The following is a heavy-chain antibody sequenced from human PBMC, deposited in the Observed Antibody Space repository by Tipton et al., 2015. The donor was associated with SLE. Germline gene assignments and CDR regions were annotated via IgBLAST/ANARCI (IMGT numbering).Heavy chain of an antibody. J-gene: IGHJ6*02. CDR2: IYYSGST. Sequence: TLSLTCTVSGGSISSSSYYWGWIRQPPGKGLEWIGSIYYSGSTNYNPSLKSRVTISVDTSKNQFSRKLSSVTAADTAVYYCARLGEWGVVMDVWGQGTTVTVSS. D-gene: IGHD3-16*01. CDR1: GGSISSSSYY. CDR3: ARLGEWGVVMDV. V-gene: IGHV4-39*07.